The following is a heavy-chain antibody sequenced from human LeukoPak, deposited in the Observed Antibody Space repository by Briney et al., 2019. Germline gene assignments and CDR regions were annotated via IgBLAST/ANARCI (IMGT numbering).Heavy chain of an antibody. CDR1: GGSISSSSYY. CDR2: IYYSGST. D-gene: IGHD3-3*01. V-gene: IGHV4-39*07. Sequence: SETLSLTCTVSGGSISSSSYYWGWIRQPPGKGLEWIGSIYYSGSTYYNPSLKSRVTISVDTSKNQFSLKLSSVTAADTAVYYCARPFAGVVTFFDYWGQGTLVTVSS. CDR3: ARPFAGVVTFFDY. J-gene: IGHJ4*02.